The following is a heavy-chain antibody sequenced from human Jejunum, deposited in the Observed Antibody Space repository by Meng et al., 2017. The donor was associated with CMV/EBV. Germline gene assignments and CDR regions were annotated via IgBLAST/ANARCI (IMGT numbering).Heavy chain of an antibody. CDR3: ARWVECLES. CDR1: GYTFTNYG. Sequence: QVQLVQSGPEVKKPGAPVKVSCKTSGYTFTNYGISWVRQAPGQGLEWMGWISAYNGHTNYAQKFQGRVTMTRDTSINTAYMELSGLTSDDTAVYYCARWVECLESWGQGTLVTVSS. J-gene: IGHJ4*02. CDR2: ISAYNGHT. V-gene: IGHV1-18*01. D-gene: IGHD1-26*01.